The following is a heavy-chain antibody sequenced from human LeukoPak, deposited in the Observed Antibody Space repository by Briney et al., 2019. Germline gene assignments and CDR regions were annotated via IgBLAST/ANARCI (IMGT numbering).Heavy chain of an antibody. D-gene: IGHD3-9*01. J-gene: IGHJ5*02. V-gene: IGHV4-59*08. CDR3: ARHYDILTGYKCFDP. CDR1: GGSISSYF. Sequence: SETLSLTWAVSGGSISSYFWNWIRQPPGKGLEWIGHISDSGSPNYNPSLKSRVTISVDTSKNQFSLKLSSVTAADTAVYYCARHYDILTGYKCFDPWGQGTLVTVSS. CDR2: ISDSGSP.